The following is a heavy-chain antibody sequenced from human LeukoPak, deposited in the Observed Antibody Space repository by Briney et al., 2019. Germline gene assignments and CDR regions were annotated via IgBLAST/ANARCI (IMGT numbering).Heavy chain of an antibody. CDR2: ISSSSTYM. D-gene: IGHD1-26*01. CDR3: ARDISDDY. J-gene: IGHJ4*02. V-gene: IGHV3-21*01. CDR1: GFSFSSYG. Sequence: GSLRLSCAASGFSFSSYGMHWVRQAPGRGLEWVSCISSSSTYMLYADSAKGRFTISRDNAKNSLYLQMNSLRAEDTAVYYCARDISDDYWGQGTLVTVSS.